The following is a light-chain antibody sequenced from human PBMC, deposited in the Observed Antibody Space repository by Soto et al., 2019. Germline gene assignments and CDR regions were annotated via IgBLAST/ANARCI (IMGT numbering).Light chain of an antibody. CDR2: EVS. CDR3: SSYTSSSHYV. Sequence: QSALTQPASVSGSPGQSITISCTGTSSDDGGYNYVSWFQQHPGKAPKLMIYEVSNRPSGVSNRFSGSKSGNTASLTISGLQSEDEADYYCSSYTSSSHYVFGTGTKLTVL. V-gene: IGLV2-14*01. CDR1: SSDDGGYNY. J-gene: IGLJ1*01.